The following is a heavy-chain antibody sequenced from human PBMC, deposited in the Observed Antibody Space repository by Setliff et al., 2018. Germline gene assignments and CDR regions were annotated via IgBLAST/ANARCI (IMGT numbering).Heavy chain of an antibody. CDR3: ARSINMDRNWFDP. J-gene: IGHJ5*02. V-gene: IGHV1-24*01. Sequence: ASVKVSCKVSGYSVTELYMHWVRQAPGKGLEWMGGFDPEDDETIYAQKFQGRVTMTEDTSTDTAYMELSSLRSEDTAVYYCARSINMDRNWFDPWGQGTLVTVSS. CDR1: GYSVTELY. CDR2: FDPEDDET. D-gene: IGHD3-10*01.